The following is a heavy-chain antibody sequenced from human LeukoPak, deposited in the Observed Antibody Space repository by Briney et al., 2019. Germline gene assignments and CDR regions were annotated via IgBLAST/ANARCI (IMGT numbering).Heavy chain of an antibody. CDR1: GFTFDDYT. CDR2: ITWDGGST. CDR3: AKGKNTGSYLSHVDY. Sequence: RESLRLSCAASGFTFDDYTMHWVRQAPGKGLEWVSLITWDGGSTYYADSVKGRFTISRDNSKNSLYLQMNSLRTEDTALYYCAKGKNTGSYLSHVDYWGQGTLVTVSS. J-gene: IGHJ4*02. V-gene: IGHV3-43*01. D-gene: IGHD3-10*01.